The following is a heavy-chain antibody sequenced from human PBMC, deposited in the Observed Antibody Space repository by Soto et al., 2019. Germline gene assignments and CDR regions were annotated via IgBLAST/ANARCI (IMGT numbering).Heavy chain of an antibody. V-gene: IGHV4-34*01. Sequence: PSETLSLTCAVYGGSFSGYYWSWIRQPPGKGLEWIGEINHSGSTNYNPSLKSRVTISVDTSKNQFSLKLSSVTAADTAVYYCARGKIVVVPAAPNWFDPWGQGTLVTVSS. CDR3: ARGKIVVVPAAPNWFDP. CDR2: INHSGST. D-gene: IGHD2-2*01. J-gene: IGHJ5*02. CDR1: GGSFSGYY.